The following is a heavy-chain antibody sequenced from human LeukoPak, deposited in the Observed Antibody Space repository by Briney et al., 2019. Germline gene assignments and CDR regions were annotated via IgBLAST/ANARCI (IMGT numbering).Heavy chain of an antibody. CDR1: GGSISPYY. CDR3: ARSTWLLDK. Sequence: SETLSLTCTVSGGSISPYYWSWIRQPPGKGLEWIGYIYYSGSTNYNPSLRSRVTISLDTSKDQFSLKLSSVTAADTAVYYCARSTWLLDKWGQGTLVTVSS. V-gene: IGHV4-59*01. D-gene: IGHD3-22*01. CDR2: IYYSGST. J-gene: IGHJ4*02.